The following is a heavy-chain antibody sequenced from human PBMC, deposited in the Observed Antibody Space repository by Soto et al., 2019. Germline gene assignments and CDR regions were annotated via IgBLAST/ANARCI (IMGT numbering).Heavy chain of an antibody. CDR1: GGSISSGGYY. V-gene: IGHV4-31*03. J-gene: IGHJ6*02. CDR2: IYYSGSAYYNPSVST. CDR3: ARGFLEWLSHPYYGMDV. Sequence: PSETLSLTCTVSGGSISSGGYYWRWIHQRPGKGLECIGYIYYSGSAYYNPSVSTFYNPSLESRVTISVDTSQNQFSLKLNSVTAADTALYFCARGFLEWLSHPYYGMDVWGQGTSVTVSS. D-gene: IGHD3-3*01.